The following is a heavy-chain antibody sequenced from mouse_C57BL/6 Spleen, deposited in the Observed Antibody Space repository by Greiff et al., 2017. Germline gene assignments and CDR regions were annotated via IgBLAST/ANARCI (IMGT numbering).Heavy chain of an antibody. CDR1: GYTFTSYW. Sequence: VHVKQSGTVLARPGASVKMSCKTSGYTFTSYWMHWVKQRPGQGLEWIGAIYPGNSDTSYNQKFKGKAKLTAVTSASTAYMELSSLTNEDSAVYYCTRAIITTVVASTDAMDYWGQGTSVTVSS. CDR3: TRAIITTVVASTDAMDY. D-gene: IGHD1-1*01. CDR2: IYPGNSDT. J-gene: IGHJ4*01. V-gene: IGHV1-5*01.